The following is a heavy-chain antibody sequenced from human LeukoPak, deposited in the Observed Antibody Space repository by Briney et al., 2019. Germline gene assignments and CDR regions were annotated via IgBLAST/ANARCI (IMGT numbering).Heavy chain of an antibody. J-gene: IGHJ4*02. CDR1: GFTFSSYA. Sequence: SGGSLRLSCAASGFTFSSYAMSWVRQTPGKGLEWVSSISYSGGSTHYADSVKGRFTISRDNSKNTLYLQMNSLRPEDTAVFYCVKSGSGSYYNPDFDYWGQGTLVTVSS. CDR2: ISYSGGST. V-gene: IGHV3-23*01. CDR3: VKSGSGSYYNPDFDY. D-gene: IGHD3-10*01.